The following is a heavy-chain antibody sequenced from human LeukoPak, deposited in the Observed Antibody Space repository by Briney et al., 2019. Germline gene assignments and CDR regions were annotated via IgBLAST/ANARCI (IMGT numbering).Heavy chain of an antibody. CDR1: GASISSNNW. CDR3: ARFLYSSSKYYFDS. V-gene: IGHV4-4*02. CDR2: IYHSGST. Sequence: SETLSLTCAVSGASISSNNWWWSWVRQPPGKGLEWIGEIYHSGSTNYNPSLKSRVTMSVDKSKNQFSLKLSSVTAADTAVYYCARFLYSSSKYYFDSWGQGTLVTVSS. D-gene: IGHD6-13*01. J-gene: IGHJ4*02.